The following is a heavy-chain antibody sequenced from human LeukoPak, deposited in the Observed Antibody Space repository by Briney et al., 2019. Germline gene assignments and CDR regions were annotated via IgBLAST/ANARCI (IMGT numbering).Heavy chain of an antibody. D-gene: IGHD4-23*01. J-gene: IGHJ4*02. CDR3: AKAAGATVITDFDY. CDR1: GFTFSTSW. CDR2: IYGDGSST. Sequence: GGSLRLSCAASGFTFSTSWMHWVRQAPGKGLVWVSLIYGDGSSTTYADSVKGRFTISRDNAKNTLYLQMNSLRAEDTAVYYCAKAAGATVITDFDYWGQGTLVTVSS. V-gene: IGHV3-74*01.